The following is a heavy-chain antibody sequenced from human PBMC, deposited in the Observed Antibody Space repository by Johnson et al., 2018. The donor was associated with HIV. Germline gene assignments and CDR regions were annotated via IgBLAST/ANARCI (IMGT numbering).Heavy chain of an antibody. CDR1: GFTFSDYY. V-gene: IGHV3-11*01. Sequence: QVQLVESGGGLVKPGGSLRLSCAASGFTFSDYYMSWIRQAPGKGLEWVSYISSSGSTIYYADSVKGRFTISRDNSKNTLYLQMNSLRAEDTAVYYCVLQFLEWLSSDAFDIWGQGTMVTVSS. CDR3: VLQFLEWLSSDAFDI. CDR2: ISSSGSTI. D-gene: IGHD3-3*01. J-gene: IGHJ3*02.